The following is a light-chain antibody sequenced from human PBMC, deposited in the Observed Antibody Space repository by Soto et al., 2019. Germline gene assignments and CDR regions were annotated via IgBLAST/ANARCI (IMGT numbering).Light chain of an antibody. CDR2: KVS. CDR3: MQATQSSWT. CDR1: QSLVHNDGNAY. J-gene: IGKJ1*01. Sequence: DIVMTQTPLSSPVTLGQAASISCRSSQSLVHNDGNAYLSWFQQRRGQPPRLLIYKVSDRFSGVPDRFSGSGAGTEFTLTISRVEAEEVGVYYCMQATQSSWTFGQGTKGEI. V-gene: IGKV2-24*01.